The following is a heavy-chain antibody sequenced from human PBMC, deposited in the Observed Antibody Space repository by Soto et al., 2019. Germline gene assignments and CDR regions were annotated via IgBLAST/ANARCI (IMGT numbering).Heavy chain of an antibody. J-gene: IGHJ6*02. CDR2: IYYSGST. CDR3: ARDRAAAGTSYYYYGMDV. D-gene: IGHD6-13*01. V-gene: IGHV4-59*01. CDR1: GGSISSYY. Sequence: SETLSLTCTVSGGSISSYYWSWIRQPPGKGLEWIGYIYYSGSTNYNPSLKSRVTISVDTSKNQFSLKLSSVTAADTAVYYCARDRAAAGTSYYYYGMDVWGQGTTVTVSS.